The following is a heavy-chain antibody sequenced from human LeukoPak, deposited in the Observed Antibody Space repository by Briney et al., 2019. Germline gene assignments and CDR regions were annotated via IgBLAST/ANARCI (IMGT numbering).Heavy chain of an antibody. CDR3: ARARLSSSSGRGAFDI. CDR2: IYTSGST. V-gene: IGHV4-4*07. D-gene: IGHD6-13*01. CDR1: GGSISSYY. J-gene: IGHJ3*02. Sequence: SETLSLTCTVSGGSISSYYWSWNRQPAGKGLEWIGRIYTSGSTNYNPSLKSRVTMSVDTSKNQFSLKLSSVTAADTAVYYCARARLSSSSGRGAFDIWGQGTMVTVSS.